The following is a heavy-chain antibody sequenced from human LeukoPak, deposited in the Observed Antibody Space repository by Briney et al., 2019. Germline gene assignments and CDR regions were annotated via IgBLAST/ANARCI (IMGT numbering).Heavy chain of an antibody. Sequence: ASVKVSCKASGYTFTSYYMHWVRQAPGQGLEWMGIINPSGGSTSYAQKFQGRVTMTRDTSTSTVYMELSSLRSEDTAVYYCARGGGSSWTQRGYFQYWGQGTLVTVSS. J-gene: IGHJ1*01. D-gene: IGHD6-13*01. CDR2: INPSGGST. CDR1: GYTFTSYY. CDR3: ARGGGSSWTQRGYFQY. V-gene: IGHV1-46*01.